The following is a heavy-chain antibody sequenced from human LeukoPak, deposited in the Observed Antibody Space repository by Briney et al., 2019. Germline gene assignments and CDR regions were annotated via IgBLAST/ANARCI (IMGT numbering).Heavy chain of an antibody. CDR3: ARGRKRRDFWGGTNPYYYYYMDV. V-gene: IGHV4-34*01. CDR1: GGSFSGYY. D-gene: IGHD3-3*01. CDR2: INHSGST. Sequence: PSETLSLTCAVYGGSFSGYYWSWIRQPPGKGLEWIGEINHSGSTNYNPSLKSRVTISVDTSKNQFSLKLSSVTAADTAVYYCARGRKRRDFWGGTNPYYYYYMDVWGKGTTVTVSS. J-gene: IGHJ6*03.